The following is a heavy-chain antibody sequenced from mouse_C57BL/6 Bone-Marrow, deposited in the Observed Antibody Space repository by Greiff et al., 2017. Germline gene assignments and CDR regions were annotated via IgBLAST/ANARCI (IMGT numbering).Heavy chain of an antibody. D-gene: IGHD4-1*01. CDR3: ARGELGLSYYFDY. CDR1: GYTFTSYG. V-gene: IGHV1-81*01. Sequence: QVQLKQSGAELARPGASVKLSCKASGYTFTSYGISWVKQRTGQGLEWIGEIYPRSGNTYYNEKFKGKATLTADKSSSTAYMELRSLTSEDSAVYFCARGELGLSYYFDYWGQGTTLTVSS. J-gene: IGHJ2*01. CDR2: IYPRSGNT.